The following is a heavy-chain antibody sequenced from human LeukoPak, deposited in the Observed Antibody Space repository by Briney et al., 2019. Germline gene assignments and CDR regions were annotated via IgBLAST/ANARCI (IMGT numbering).Heavy chain of an antibody. V-gene: IGHV3-48*03. Sequence: GGPLRLSCAASGFSLRSSEMSWVRQAPGKGPEWVAHINSADNVEYYTDSVRGRFTMSRDNAKDLLYLQMNSLRDEDTAVYYCARDTVNGPFVISLDLWGQGVLVTVSS. D-gene: IGHD2-8*01. J-gene: IGHJ5*02. CDR2: INSADNVE. CDR1: GFSLRSSE. CDR3: ARDTVNGPFVISLDL.